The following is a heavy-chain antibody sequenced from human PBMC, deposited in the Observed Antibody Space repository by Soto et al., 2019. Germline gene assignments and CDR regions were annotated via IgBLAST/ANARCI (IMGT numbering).Heavy chain of an antibody. D-gene: IGHD6-6*01. CDR1: GFTFSDYY. J-gene: IGHJ5*02. Sequence: QVQLVESGGGLVKPGGSLRRSCAASGFTFSDYYMSWIRQAPGKGLEWVSYISSSSSYTNYADSVKGRFTISRDNAKNSLYLQMNSLRAEDTAVYYCARRGPYSTSGRWFDPWGQGTLVTVS. CDR3: ARRGPYSTSGRWFDP. V-gene: IGHV3-11*06. CDR2: ISSSSSYT.